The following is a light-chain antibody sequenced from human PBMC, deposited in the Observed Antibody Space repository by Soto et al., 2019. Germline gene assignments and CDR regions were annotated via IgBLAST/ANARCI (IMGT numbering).Light chain of an antibody. CDR1: SSDVGSYNL. CDR2: EGS. Sequence: QSALTQPASVSGSPGQSITISCTGTSSDVGSYNLVSWYQQHQGKAPKLMIYEGSKRPSGVSNRFSGSKSGNTASLTISGLQAEDEADYYCCSYAGSSPPYVFGTGTKVTVL. J-gene: IGLJ1*01. CDR3: CSYAGSSPPYV. V-gene: IGLV2-23*01.